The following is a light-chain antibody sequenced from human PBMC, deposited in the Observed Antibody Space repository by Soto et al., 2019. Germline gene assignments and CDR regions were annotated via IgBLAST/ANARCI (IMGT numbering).Light chain of an antibody. CDR1: QGIANF. CDR2: GAS. J-gene: IGKJ3*01. V-gene: IGKV1-9*01. CDR3: QQLNSFPIP. Sequence: IQLTQSPSSLSASVGDRATIPCRASQGIANFLAWYQQKPGKAPKLLIYGASTLQSGVPSRFSGSGSGTDFTLTISSLQPEDFATYYCQQLNSFPIPFGPGTKVDIK.